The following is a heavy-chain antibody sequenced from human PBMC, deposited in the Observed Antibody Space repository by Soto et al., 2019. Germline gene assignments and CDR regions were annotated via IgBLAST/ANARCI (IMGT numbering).Heavy chain of an antibody. CDR1: GFTFGSYA. D-gene: IGHD3-22*01. J-gene: IGHJ4*02. CDR2: ITSGGTT. Sequence: GGSLRLSCAASGFTFGSYAMNWVRQAPGKGLEWVSGITSGGTTNYADSVKGRFTISRDNSKNTLYLQMNSLRAEDTAIYYCVKDSHDSSYYPYYFDYWGQGTLVTVSS. CDR3: VKDSHDSSYYPYYFDY. V-gene: IGHV3-23*01.